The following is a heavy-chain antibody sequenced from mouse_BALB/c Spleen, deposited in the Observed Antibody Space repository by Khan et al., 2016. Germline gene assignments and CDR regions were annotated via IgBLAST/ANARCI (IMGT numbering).Heavy chain of an antibody. V-gene: IGHV2-6-7*01. CDR3: AREGWGYYAMDY. CDR1: GFSLIAYG. Sequence: VQLKQSGPGLVAPSQSLSITCTVSGFSLIAYGVNWVRPPPGKSLEWLGMIWGDGTPDYNSALKSRLNITKDNSKSQVFLKMNGLQTDDTARYYCAREGWGYYAMDYWGQGTSVTVAS. CDR2: IWGDGTP. J-gene: IGHJ4*01.